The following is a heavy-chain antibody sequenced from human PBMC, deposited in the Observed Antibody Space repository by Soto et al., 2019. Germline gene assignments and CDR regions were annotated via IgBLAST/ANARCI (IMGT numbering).Heavy chain of an antibody. CDR3: ARSLYDFWSGPSSGGMDV. CDR2: IYHSGST. J-gene: IGHJ6*02. CDR1: GGSISSSNW. V-gene: IGHV4-4*02. Sequence: SETLSLTCAVSGGSISSSNWWSWVRQPPGKGLEWIGEIYHSGSTNYNPSLKRRVTISVDKFKNQFSLKLSSVTAADTAVSYCARSLYDFWSGPSSGGMDVWGQGTTVTVSS. D-gene: IGHD3-3*01.